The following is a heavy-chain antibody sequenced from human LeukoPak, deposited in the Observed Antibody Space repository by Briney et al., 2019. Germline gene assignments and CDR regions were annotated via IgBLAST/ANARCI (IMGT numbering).Heavy chain of an antibody. D-gene: IGHD2-15*01. CDR3: ATVYCSGGSCYSAYFDY. V-gene: IGHV1-24*01. Sequence: ASVKVSRTGSGYTRTELSMHWVRQAPGQGLEWMGGFDPEDGETIYAQKFRGRVTMTEDTSTDTAYMELSSLRSEDTAVYYCATVYCSGGSCYSAYFDYWGQGTLVTVSS. J-gene: IGHJ4*02. CDR2: FDPEDGET. CDR1: GYTRTELS.